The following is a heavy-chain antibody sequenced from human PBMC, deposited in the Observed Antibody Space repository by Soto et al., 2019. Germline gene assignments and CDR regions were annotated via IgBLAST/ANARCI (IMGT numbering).Heavy chain of an antibody. Sequence: SETLSLTCSVSGASIRSYYWHWIRQPPGKGLEWIGYVYTSDYTRYSSSLKSRVTISVDTSKNQFSLKLSSVTAADTAVYYCARAIVVVPAAYNWFDPWGQGTLVTVSS. V-gene: IGHV4-59*01. CDR1: GASIRSYY. CDR3: ARAIVVVPAAYNWFDP. D-gene: IGHD2-2*01. CDR2: VYTSDYT. J-gene: IGHJ5*02.